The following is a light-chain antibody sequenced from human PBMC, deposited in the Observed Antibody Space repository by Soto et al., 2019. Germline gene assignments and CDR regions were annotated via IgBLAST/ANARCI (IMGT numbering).Light chain of an antibody. CDR2: EVS. Sequence: QYALTQPASVSGSPGQSITISCTGTSSDVGGYNYVSWYQQHPGKAPKLMIYEVSNRPSGVSNRFSGSKSGNTASLTISGLQAEDEADYYCTSKTSSTYVVFGGGTKLTVL. CDR1: SSDVGGYNY. V-gene: IGLV2-14*01. CDR3: TSKTSSTYVV. J-gene: IGLJ2*01.